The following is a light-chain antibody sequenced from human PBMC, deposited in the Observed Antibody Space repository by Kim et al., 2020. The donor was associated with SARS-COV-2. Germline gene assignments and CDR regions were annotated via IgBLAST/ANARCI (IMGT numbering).Light chain of an antibody. J-gene: IGKJ1*01. CDR3: QHQGSSSWT. CDR1: HSITSNY. CDR2: AAS. Sequence: EFVLTQSPGTLSLSPGERATLSCRASHSITSNYLAWYQQKAGQAPRLLIYAASNRASGIPDRFSGSGSGTDFTVTINRLEPEDFAVNYCQHQGSSSWTFGQGTKVDIK. V-gene: IGKV3-20*01.